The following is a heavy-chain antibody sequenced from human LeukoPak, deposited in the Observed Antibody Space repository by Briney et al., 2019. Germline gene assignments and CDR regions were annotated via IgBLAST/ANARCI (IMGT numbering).Heavy chain of an antibody. CDR3: ARGRQVGSGYYFQH. CDR1: GGSISSYY. D-gene: IGHD3-22*01. V-gene: IGHV4-59*01. Sequence: SETLSLTCTVSGGSISSYYWSWIRQPPGKGLEWIGYIYYSGSTNYNPSLKSRVTISVDTSKNQFSLKLSSVTAADTAVYYCARGRQVGSGYYFQHWGQGTLVTASS. J-gene: IGHJ1*01. CDR2: IYYSGST.